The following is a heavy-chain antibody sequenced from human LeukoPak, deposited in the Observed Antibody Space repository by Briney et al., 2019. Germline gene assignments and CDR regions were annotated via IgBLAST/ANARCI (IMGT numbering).Heavy chain of an antibody. V-gene: IGHV3-48*02. CDR2: ISTSSNRI. J-gene: IGHJ4*02. D-gene: IGHD6-19*01. CDR1: GFTFSSYG. CDR3: ARVSAPGTSGWYFGY. Sequence: GGSLRLSCAASGFTFSSYGMNWVRQAPGKGLEWVSYISTSSNRIDYADSVKGRFTMSRDNAKNLLYLQMNSLRDEDTAMYYCARVSAPGTSGWYFGYWGQGTLVTVSS.